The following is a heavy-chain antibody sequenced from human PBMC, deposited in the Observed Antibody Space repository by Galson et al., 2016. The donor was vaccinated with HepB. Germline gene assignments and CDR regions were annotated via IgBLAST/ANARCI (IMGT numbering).Heavy chain of an antibody. D-gene: IGHD2-15*01. CDR1: GFTFSIYG. J-gene: IGHJ4*02. Sequence: SLRLSCAASGFTFSIYGMHWVRQAPGKGLEWVALISYDGSDKYYADSVKGRFTISRDNSKSTLYLQMNSLRGEDTAVYFCARDQARYVTDNWGQGTLVTVSS. CDR3: ARDQARYVTDN. CDR2: ISYDGSDK. V-gene: IGHV3-30*04.